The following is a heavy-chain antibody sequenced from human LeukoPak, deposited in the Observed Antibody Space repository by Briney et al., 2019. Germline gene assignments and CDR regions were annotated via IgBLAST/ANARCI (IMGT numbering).Heavy chain of an antibody. Sequence: SETLSLTCVVSGGSISRSVHYWAWFRQSPGKGLEWIGTTYYTGGPDYNPSLSSRVTISVDTSKNQFYLNLTSVTAADTAVYYCARDRAGAAAGLSNLNWFDPWGQGTLVTVSS. CDR3: ARDRAGAAAGLSNLNWFDP. V-gene: IGHV4-39*07. CDR2: TYYTGGP. D-gene: IGHD6-13*01. J-gene: IGHJ5*02. CDR1: GGSISRSVHY.